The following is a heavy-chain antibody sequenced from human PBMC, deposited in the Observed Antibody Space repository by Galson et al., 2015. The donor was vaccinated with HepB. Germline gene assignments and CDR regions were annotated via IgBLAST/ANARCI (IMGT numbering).Heavy chain of an antibody. CDR3: ATRSKEYSSSFRPGDYYYYGMDV. Sequence: SLRLSCAASGFTFSSYAMHWVRQAPGKGLEWVAVISYDGSNKYYADSVKGRFTISRDNSKNTLYLQMNSLRAEDTAVYYCATRSKEYSSSFRPGDYYYYGMDVWGQGTTVTVSS. CDR2: ISYDGSNK. CDR1: GFTFSSYA. V-gene: IGHV3-30*04. D-gene: IGHD6-6*01. J-gene: IGHJ6*02.